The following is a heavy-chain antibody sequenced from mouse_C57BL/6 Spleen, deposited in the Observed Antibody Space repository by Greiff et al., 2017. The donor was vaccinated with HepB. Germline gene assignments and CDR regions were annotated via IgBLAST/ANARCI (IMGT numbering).Heavy chain of an antibody. CDR3: ARGDYDYPPWFAY. CDR2: ISDGGSYT. V-gene: IGHV5-4*01. Sequence: EVQVVESGGGLVKPGGSLKLSCAASGFTFSSYAMSWVRQTPEKRLEWVATISDGGSYTYYPDNVKGRFTISRDNAKNNLYLQMSHLKSEDTAMYYCARGDYDYPPWFAYWGQGTLVTVSA. D-gene: IGHD2-4*01. CDR1: GFTFSSYA. J-gene: IGHJ3*01.